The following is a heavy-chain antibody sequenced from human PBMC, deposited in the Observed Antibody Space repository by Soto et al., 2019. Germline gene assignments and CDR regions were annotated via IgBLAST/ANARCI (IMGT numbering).Heavy chain of an antibody. CDR2: INHSGSA. V-gene: IGHV4-34*01. CDR1: GGSFSGYI. CDR3: ARGMRSWEDILDRYYGMDV. J-gene: IGHJ6*02. Sequence: SETLSLTCDVYGGSFSGYIWTWFRQTPGKGLQWIGQINHSGSANYNPSLKSRVTISVHTSNSQFSLELSSVTAADTAVYYCARGMRSWEDILDRYYGMDVWGQGTTVT. D-gene: IGHD2-15*01.